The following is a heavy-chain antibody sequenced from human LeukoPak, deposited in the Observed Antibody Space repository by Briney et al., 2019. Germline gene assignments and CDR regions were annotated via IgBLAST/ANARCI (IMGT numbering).Heavy chain of an antibody. V-gene: IGHV3-23*01. CDR1: GFTFSNHG. CDR3: AKDDAWIRFGE. D-gene: IGHD3-10*01. CDR2: ISPSGDIK. J-gene: IGHJ4*02. Sequence: GGTLRLSCAASGFTFSNHGMNWVRQAPGKGLGWVSGISPSGDIKYYADSVKGRFTISRDNSKKTLYLEVSSLTGEDTAVYYCAKDDAWIRFGEWSQGTLVTVSS.